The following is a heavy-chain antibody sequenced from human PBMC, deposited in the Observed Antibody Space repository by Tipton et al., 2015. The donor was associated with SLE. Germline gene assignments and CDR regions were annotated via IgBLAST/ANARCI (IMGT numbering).Heavy chain of an antibody. CDR2: INHSGST. J-gene: IGHJ3*01. V-gene: IGHV4-34*01. CDR1: GWSFGDYY. D-gene: IGHD6-13*01. Sequence: GLVKPSETLSLTCAIYGWSFGDYYWSWIRQPPGKGLGWIGEINHSGSTNYNPSLKSRVTISLDTSKNQFSLRLTSVTAADTSVYYCARQAVGDDAFDVWGQGTTVTVSS. CDR3: ARQAVGDDAFDV.